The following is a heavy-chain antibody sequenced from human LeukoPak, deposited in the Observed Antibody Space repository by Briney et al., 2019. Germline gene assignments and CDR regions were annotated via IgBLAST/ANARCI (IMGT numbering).Heavy chain of an antibody. D-gene: IGHD6-6*01. J-gene: IGHJ4*02. Sequence: ASVKVSCEASGYTFTGYYMHWVRQAPGQGLEWMGRINPNSGGTNYAQKFQGRVTMTRDTSISTAYMELSRLRSDDTAVYYCARDISIAARVDYWGQGTLVTVSS. CDR2: INPNSGGT. V-gene: IGHV1-2*06. CDR3: ARDISIAARVDY. CDR1: GYTFTGYY.